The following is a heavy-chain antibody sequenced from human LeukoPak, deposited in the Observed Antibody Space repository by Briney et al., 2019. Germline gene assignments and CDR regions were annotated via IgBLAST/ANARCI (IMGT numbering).Heavy chain of an antibody. CDR2: INHSGST. V-gene: IGHV4-34*01. J-gene: IGHJ6*03. CDR1: GGSFSGYY. D-gene: IGHD3-3*01. CDR3: ARRANFPYYDLWSGYYNYYYYMDV. Sequence: SETLSLTCAVYGGSFSGYYWSWIRQPPGKGLEWIGEINHSGSTNYNPSLKSRVTISVDTSKNQFSLKLSSVTAADTAVYYCARRANFPYYDLWSGYYNYYYYMDVWGKGTTVTVSS.